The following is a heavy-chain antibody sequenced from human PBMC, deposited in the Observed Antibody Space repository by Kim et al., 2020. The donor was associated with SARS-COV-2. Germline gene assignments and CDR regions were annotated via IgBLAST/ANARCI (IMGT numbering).Heavy chain of an antibody. Sequence: SETLSLTCTVSGGSISSYYWSWIRQPPGKGLEWIGYIYYSGSTNYNPSLKRRVTISVDTSKNQFSLKLSSVTAADTAVYYCARDRLGATIWNYYYGMDVWGQGTTVTGSS. J-gene: IGHJ6*02. V-gene: IGHV4-59*01. CDR2: IYYSGST. CDR3: ARDRLGATIWNYYYGMDV. CDR1: GGSISSYY. D-gene: IGHD1-26*01.